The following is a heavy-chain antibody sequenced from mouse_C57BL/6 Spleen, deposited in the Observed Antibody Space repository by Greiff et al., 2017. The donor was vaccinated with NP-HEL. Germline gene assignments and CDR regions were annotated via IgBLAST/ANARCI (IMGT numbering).Heavy chain of an antibody. CDR2: ISYDGSN. CDR1: GYSITSGYY. Sequence: DVQLQESGPGLVKPSQSLSLTCSVTGYSITSGYYWNWIRQFPGNKLEWMGYISYDGSNNYNPSLKNRISITRDTSKNQFFLKLNSVTTEDTATYYCARRRIYYAMDYWGQGTSVTVSS. CDR3: ARRRIYYAMDY. J-gene: IGHJ4*01. V-gene: IGHV3-6*01.